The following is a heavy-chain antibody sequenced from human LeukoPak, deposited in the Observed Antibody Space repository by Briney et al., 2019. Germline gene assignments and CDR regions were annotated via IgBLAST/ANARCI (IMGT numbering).Heavy chain of an antibody. J-gene: IGHJ3*02. D-gene: IGHD1-26*01. CDR1: GGSFSGYY. CDR2: VNHSGST. V-gene: IGHV4-34*01. CDR3: ARSSGSYGGGAFDI. Sequence: KPSQSLSLTRALYGGSFSGYYCSCISHPPGKGLEWIGVVNHSGSTNYYNPSLKSRVTISVDTSKNQFSLKLSSVTAADTAVYYCARSSGSYGGGAFDIWGQGTMVTVSS.